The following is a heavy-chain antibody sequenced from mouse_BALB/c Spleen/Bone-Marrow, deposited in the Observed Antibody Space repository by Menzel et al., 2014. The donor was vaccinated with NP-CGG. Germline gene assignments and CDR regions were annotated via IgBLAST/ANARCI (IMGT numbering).Heavy chain of an antibody. CDR2: IYYSGTI. J-gene: IGHJ2*01. V-gene: IGHV3-5*02. Sequence: QSGPGLVKPSQTVSLTCTVTGISITTGNYRWSWIRQFPGNKLEWIGYIYYSGTITYNPSLTSRTTITRDTSKNQFFLEMNSLTAEDTATYYCARYLGAYFDYWGQGTTLTVSS. CDR3: ARYLGAYFDY. CDR1: GISITTGNYR. D-gene: IGHD1-1*01.